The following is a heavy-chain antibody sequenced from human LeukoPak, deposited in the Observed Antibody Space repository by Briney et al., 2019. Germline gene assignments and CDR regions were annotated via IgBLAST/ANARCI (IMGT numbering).Heavy chain of an antibody. V-gene: IGHV1-69*13. CDR2: IIPIFGTA. D-gene: IGHD2-2*01. CDR1: GGTFSSYA. J-gene: IGHJ5*02. Sequence: SVKVSCKASGGTFSSYAISWVRQAPGQGLERMGGIIPIFGTANYAQKFQGRVTITADESTSTAYMELSSLRSEDTAVYYCARDIVVVPAAIVPWGFDPWGQGTLVTVSS. CDR3: ARDIVVVPAAIVPWGFDP.